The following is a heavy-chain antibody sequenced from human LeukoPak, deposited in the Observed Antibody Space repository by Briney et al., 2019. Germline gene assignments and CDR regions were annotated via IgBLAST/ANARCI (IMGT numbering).Heavy chain of an antibody. V-gene: IGHV1-2*02. CDR3: AKGGPVIRGPGVLIVPVFDH. CDR2: INPKSGDT. J-gene: IGHJ4*02. CDR1: GYTHSDNW. D-gene: IGHD3-3*01. Sequence: ASVKVSCKASGYTHSDNWLHWMRQAPGHGPEWMGSINPKSGDTDLAQRFQGRVTMTRDTSINTGYMEVSRLTSDDTAVYYCAKGGPVIRGPGVLIVPVFDHWGQGTLVTVSS.